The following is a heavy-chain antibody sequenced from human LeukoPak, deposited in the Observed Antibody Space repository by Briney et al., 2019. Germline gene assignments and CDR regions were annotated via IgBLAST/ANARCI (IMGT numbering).Heavy chain of an antibody. CDR3: VRDRDGYNY. Sequence: PGGSLRLSCAASGFTFSNSLMHWVRQVPGKGLVWVARIDIDGSTTHYADSVKGRFTISRDNAKNTLYLQMNILRAEDTAVYYWVRDRDGYNYWGQGTLVTVSS. J-gene: IGHJ4*02. CDR1: GFTFSNSL. D-gene: IGHD5-24*01. V-gene: IGHV3-74*01. CDR2: IDIDGSTT.